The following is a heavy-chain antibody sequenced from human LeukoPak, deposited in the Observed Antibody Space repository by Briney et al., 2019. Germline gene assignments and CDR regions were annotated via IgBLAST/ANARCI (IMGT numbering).Heavy chain of an antibody. CDR2: ISANGVST. Sequence: GGSLRLSCSASGFSFSSYAMHWVRQAPGEGLEYVSAISANGVSTYYANSVKGRFTISRDNSKNTLYLQMNSLRAEDTAVYYCAKAGRGGAITMVRGVKGDYYYMDVWGKGTTVSISS. CDR1: GFSFSSYA. D-gene: IGHD3-10*01. J-gene: IGHJ6*03. CDR3: AKAGRGGAITMVRGVKGDYYYMDV. V-gene: IGHV3-64*04.